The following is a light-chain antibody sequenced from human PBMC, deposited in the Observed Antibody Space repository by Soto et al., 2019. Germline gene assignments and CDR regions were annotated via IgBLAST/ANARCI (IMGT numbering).Light chain of an antibody. V-gene: IGKV3-15*01. CDR3: QQYNNWPFS. J-gene: IGKJ5*01. CDR1: QGVTTN. Sequence: IVVSKSPATLLVNTGDRAILSCRAGQGVTTNFAWYQQKSGQAPRLLIYDVSHRATGVPARFSGTGSETDFTLTISGLQSEDSAVYFCQQYNNWPFSFGQGTRLEIK. CDR2: DVS.